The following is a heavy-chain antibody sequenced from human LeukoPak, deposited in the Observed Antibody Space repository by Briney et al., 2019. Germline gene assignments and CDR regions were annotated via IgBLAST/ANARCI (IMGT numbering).Heavy chain of an antibody. CDR3: ARNARYNWFDP. V-gene: IGHV4-39*07. CDR2: IYYSGSN. J-gene: IGHJ5*02. Sequence: PSETLSLTCSVSGGSISSSGYYWGWIRQPPGKALEWIVTIYYSGSNYDNPSLKSRVTISVDTSKNQFSLKLSSVTAADTAVYYCARNARYNWFDPWGQGTLVTVSS. CDR1: GGSISSSGYY.